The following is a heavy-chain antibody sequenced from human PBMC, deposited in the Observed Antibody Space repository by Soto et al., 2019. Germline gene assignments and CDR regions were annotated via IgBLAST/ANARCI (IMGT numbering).Heavy chain of an antibody. Sequence: QVQLQESGPGLVKPSQTLSLTCTVSGGPISGGGYYWSWIRQHPGQGLEWIGYVYYSGGTYYNPSLKSRLTISVETSKNQFALKLSSVTAADTAVYYCATAPTSAIRYWGQGTLVTVSS. CDR1: GGPISGGGYY. CDR3: ATAPTSAIRY. D-gene: IGHD3-10*01. J-gene: IGHJ4*02. CDR2: VYYSGGT. V-gene: IGHV4-31*03.